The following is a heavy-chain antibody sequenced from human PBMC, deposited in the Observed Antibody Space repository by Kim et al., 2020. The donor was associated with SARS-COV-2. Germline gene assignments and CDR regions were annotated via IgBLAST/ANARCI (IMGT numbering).Heavy chain of an antibody. V-gene: IGHV1-58*01. CDR3: AAGDYGVYFDY. J-gene: IGHJ4*02. Sequence: TNYAQKFQERVTITRDMSTSTAYMELSSLGSEDTAVYYCAAGDYGVYFDYWGQGTLVTVSS. D-gene: IGHD4-17*01. CDR2: T.